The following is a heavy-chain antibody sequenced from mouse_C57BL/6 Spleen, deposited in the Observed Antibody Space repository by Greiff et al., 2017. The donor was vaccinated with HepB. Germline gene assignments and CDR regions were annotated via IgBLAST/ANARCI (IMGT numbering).Heavy chain of an antibody. J-gene: IGHJ4*01. V-gene: IGHV5-17*01. CDR1: GFTFSDYG. D-gene: IGHD3-2*02. CDR3: ARGRALESSGYGYAMDY. Sequence: EVQLVESGGGLVKPGGSLKLSCAASGFTFSDYGMHWVRQAPEKGLEWVAYISSGSSTIYYADTVKGRFTISRDNAKNTLFLQMTSLRSEDTARYYCARGRALESSGYGYAMDYWGQGTSVTVSS. CDR2: ISSGSSTI.